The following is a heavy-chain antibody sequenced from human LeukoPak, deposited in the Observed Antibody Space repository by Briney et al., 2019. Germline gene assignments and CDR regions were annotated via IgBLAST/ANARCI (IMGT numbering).Heavy chain of an antibody. D-gene: IGHD4-17*01. Sequence: ASVTVSCKASGYRFARYYMHWVRQAPGQGLEWMGIINPGDGGTTYAQKFEGRLNLTRDMSTSTVYMELSSLRSEDTAMYYCATFTTVSTGDYWGQGSLVAVSS. CDR1: GYRFARYY. CDR3: ATFTTVSTGDY. J-gene: IGHJ4*02. CDR2: INPGDGGT. V-gene: IGHV1-46*01.